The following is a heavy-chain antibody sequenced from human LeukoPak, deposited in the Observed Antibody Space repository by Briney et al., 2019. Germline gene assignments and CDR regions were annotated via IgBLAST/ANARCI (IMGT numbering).Heavy chain of an antibody. CDR3: ARQEYCSGASCYTWFDP. D-gene: IGHD2-15*01. J-gene: IGHJ5*02. CDR1: GYSFTNYW. V-gene: IGHV5-51*01. Sequence: GESLKISCKGSGYSFTNYWIVWVRQMPGKGLEWMGIIYPGDSDTRYSPSLQGQVTISADKSISTAYLQWSSLKASDTAMYYCARQEYCSGASCYTWFDPWGQGTLVTVSS. CDR2: IYPGDSDT.